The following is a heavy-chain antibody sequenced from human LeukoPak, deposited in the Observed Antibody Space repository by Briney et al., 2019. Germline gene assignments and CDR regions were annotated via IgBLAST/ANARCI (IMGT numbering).Heavy chain of an antibody. D-gene: IGHD7-27*01. Sequence: SETLSLTCTVSGGSIRSSHWSWIRQPAGKGLEWIAIIYNSGGTNYNPSLKSRVTISRGTSKNQFSLTLTSVTAADTAVYYCASDLTVPPYNWFDPWGQGTLVTVSS. CDR2: IYNSGGT. V-gene: IGHV4-4*07. J-gene: IGHJ5*02. CDR3: ASDLTVPPYNWFDP. CDR1: GGSIRSSH.